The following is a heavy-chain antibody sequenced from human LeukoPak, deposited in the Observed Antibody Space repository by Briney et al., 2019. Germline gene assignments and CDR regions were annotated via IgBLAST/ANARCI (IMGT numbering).Heavy chain of an antibody. CDR3: ARDRPLMVYAIIDY. J-gene: IGHJ4*02. CDR2: TSYDGSNK. D-gene: IGHD2-8*01. CDR1: GFTFSSYA. Sequence: GGSLRLSCAASGFTFSSYAMHWVRQAPGKGLEWVAITSYDGSNKYYADSVEGRFTISRDNSKNTLYLQMNSLRAEDTAVYYCARDRPLMVYAIIDYWGQGTLVTVSS. V-gene: IGHV3-30-3*01.